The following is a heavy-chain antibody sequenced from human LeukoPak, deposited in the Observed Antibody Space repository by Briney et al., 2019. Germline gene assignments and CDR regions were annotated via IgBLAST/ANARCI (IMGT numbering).Heavy chain of an antibody. D-gene: IGHD3-10*01. CDR2: IIPILSQS. J-gene: IGHJ3*02. Sequence: SVKVSCKASGGTFSTYSINWVRQAPGQGLGWMGRIIPILSQSDYAQKFQGTVSITADEFTETAYMELSSLRSDDTAVYYCATGGAYRDAFDIWGQGTMVTVSS. V-gene: IGHV1-69*11. CDR1: GGTFSTYS. CDR3: ATGGAYRDAFDI.